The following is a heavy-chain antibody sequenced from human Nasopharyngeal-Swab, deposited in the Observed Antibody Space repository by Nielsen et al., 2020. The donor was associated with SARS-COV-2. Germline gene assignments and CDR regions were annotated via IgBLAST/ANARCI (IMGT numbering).Heavy chain of an antibody. D-gene: IGHD1-26*01. Sequence: GGSLRLSCKGSGSRFTSYWIGWVRQLPGKGLEWMGIIYPGDSETRYSPSFQGQVTISADKSISTAYLQWSSLKASATAVYYCARPLWSYADHFDYWGQGTLVTVSS. CDR3: ARPLWSYADHFDY. J-gene: IGHJ4*02. V-gene: IGHV5-51*01. CDR1: GSRFTSYW. CDR2: IYPGDSET.